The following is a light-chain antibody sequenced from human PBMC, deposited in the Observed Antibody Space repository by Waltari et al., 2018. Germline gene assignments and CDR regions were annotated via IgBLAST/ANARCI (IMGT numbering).Light chain of an antibody. J-gene: IGLJ1*01. CDR2: RND. CDR1: SSNIGSNY. Sequence: QSVLTQPPSASGTPGQRVTISCSGSSSNIGSNYVFWYQQLLGTAPKLVIYRNDQRPSGVPGRFPGDKSGTSASLAISGLRSEDEADYYCAAWDDRLRDYVFGTGTKVTAL. V-gene: IGLV1-47*01. CDR3: AAWDDRLRDYV.